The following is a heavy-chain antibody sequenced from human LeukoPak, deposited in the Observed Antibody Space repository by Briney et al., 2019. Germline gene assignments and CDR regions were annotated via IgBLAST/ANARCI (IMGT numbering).Heavy chain of an antibody. CDR3: ARGRPGNFWY. D-gene: IGHD3-3*01. Sequence: SETLSLTCAVYGGSFSGYYWSWIRQPPGKGLEWIGEINHSGSTNYNPSLKSRVTKSVDTSKNQFSLKLSSVTAADTAVYYCARGRPGNFWYWGQGTLVTVSS. CDR2: INHSGST. CDR1: GGSFSGYY. J-gene: IGHJ4*02. V-gene: IGHV4-34*01.